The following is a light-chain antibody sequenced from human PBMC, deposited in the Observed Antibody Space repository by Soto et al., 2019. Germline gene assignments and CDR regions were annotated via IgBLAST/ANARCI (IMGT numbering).Light chain of an antibody. Sequence: QSVLTQPPSVSAAPGETVTISCSGNSANIGNNLVSWYQQVSGTAPKLLIYDNDKRPSGIPARISASKSGTSATLAISGLQTGDEADYHCGTWDNSLTGGVFGGGTKLTVL. CDR2: DND. CDR3: GTWDNSLTGGV. CDR1: SANIGNNL. J-gene: IGLJ3*02. V-gene: IGLV1-51*01.